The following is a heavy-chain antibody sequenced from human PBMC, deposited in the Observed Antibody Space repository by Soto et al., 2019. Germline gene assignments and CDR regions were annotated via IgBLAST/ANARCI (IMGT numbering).Heavy chain of an antibody. V-gene: IGHV1-18*01. CDR3: ARTSWEYYDSSGYNYFDC. D-gene: IGHD3-22*01. CDR2: ISAYTGNT. J-gene: IGHJ4*02. Sequence: QVQLVQSGAEVKKPGASVKVSCKASGYIFTSYGISWVRQAPGQGLEWMGWISAYTGNTDYAQKLQGRVTMTTDTATHTAYMERRSLRSDDTAVYYCARTSWEYYDSSGYNYFDCWGQGTLVTVSS. CDR1: GYIFTSYG.